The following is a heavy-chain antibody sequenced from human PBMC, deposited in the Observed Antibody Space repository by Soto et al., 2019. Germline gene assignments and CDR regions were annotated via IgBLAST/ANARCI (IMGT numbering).Heavy chain of an antibody. CDR1: GGTISRYY. V-gene: IGHV4-59*01. Sequence: QVQLQESGPGLVKHSETLSLTCTVSGGTISRYYWSWIRQPPAKGLEWIGYMYNTGSTVYNPSFKSRVIISVDTSKNQFSLKLNSVTAADTAVYYCARDLWGYCGTDCYPLDVWGQGTTVTVSS. CDR3: ARDLWGYCGTDCYPLDV. J-gene: IGHJ6*02. D-gene: IGHD2-21*02. CDR2: MYNTGST.